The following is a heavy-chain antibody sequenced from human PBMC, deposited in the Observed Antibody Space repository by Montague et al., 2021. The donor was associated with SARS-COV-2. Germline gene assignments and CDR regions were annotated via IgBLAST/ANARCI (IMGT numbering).Heavy chain of an antibody. J-gene: IGHJ3*02. CDR1: GGSITGYY. V-gene: IGHV4-59*01. Sequence: SETLSLTCTVSGGSITGYYWSWLRRSAGKGLEWIAYIYDCGAVNXNPSRGSRVTISTDTSKNQLSLKVNSVTAADTAVYYCVRDHPYGGPRGAYDIWGQGTVVTVSS. D-gene: IGHD4-23*01. CDR3: VRDHPYGGPRGAYDI. CDR2: IYDCGAV.